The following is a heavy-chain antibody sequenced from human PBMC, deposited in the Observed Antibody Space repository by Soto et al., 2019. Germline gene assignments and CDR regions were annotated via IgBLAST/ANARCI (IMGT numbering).Heavy chain of an antibody. Sequence: SETLSLTCTVSGGSISSYYWSWIRQPPGKGLEWIGYIYYSGSTNYNPSLKSRVTISVDTSKNQFSLKLSSVTAADTAVYYCAREMVGDSGYDWGFDYWGQGTLVTVSS. V-gene: IGHV4-59*01. CDR3: AREMVGDSGYDWGFDY. J-gene: IGHJ4*02. D-gene: IGHD5-12*01. CDR2: IYYSGST. CDR1: GGSISSYY.